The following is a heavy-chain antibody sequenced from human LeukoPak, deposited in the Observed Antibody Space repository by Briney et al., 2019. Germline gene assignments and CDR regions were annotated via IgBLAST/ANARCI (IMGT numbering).Heavy chain of an antibody. CDR1: GYIFINHG. V-gene: IGHV1-18*01. CDR2: ISAYNGRT. J-gene: IGHJ4*02. CDR3: ARWGASPNDF. Sequence: ASVKVSCKASGYIFINHGIAWVRQAPGQGLQYMGWISAYNGRTDYAQNLQGRVTMTTDTATTTAYIELRSLTPDDTAVYFCARWGASPNDFWGQGTLVTVSS. D-gene: IGHD3-16*01.